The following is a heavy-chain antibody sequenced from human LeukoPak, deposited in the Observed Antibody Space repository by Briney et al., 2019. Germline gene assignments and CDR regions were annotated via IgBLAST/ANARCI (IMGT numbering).Heavy chain of an antibody. CDR3: ARDGHGDGFLTGYSYFGMDV. CDR2: ITISSNFI. Sequence: PGGSLRLSCAASGFSLSSYSMNWVRQALGKGLEWVSSITISSNFIYYADSVKGRFTISRDNAKSSLFLQMNSLRAEDTAVYFCARDGHGDGFLTGYSYFGMDVWGQGTTVTVSS. D-gene: IGHD3-9*01. J-gene: IGHJ6*02. V-gene: IGHV3-21*01. CDR1: GFSLSSYS.